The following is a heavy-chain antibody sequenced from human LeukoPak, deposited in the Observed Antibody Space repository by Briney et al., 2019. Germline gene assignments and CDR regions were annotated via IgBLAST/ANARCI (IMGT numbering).Heavy chain of an antibody. V-gene: IGHV4-39*01. CDR3: ARHCVYGSGSEY. Sequence: SETLSLTCTVSGGSISSSSYYWGWIRQPPGKGLEWIGSIYYSGSTYYNPSLKSRVTISVDTSKNQFSLKLSSVTAADTAVYYCARHCVYGSGSEYWGQGTLVTVSS. CDR1: GGSISSSSYY. D-gene: IGHD3-10*01. CDR2: IYYSGST. J-gene: IGHJ4*02.